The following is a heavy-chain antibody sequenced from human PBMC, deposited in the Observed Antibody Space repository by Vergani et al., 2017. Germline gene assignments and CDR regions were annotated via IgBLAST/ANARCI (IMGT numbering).Heavy chain of an antibody. CDR3: VHRLGYFDWDGAFDV. CDR1: GFSLTTGGEG. D-gene: IGHD3-9*01. V-gene: IGHV2-5*01. CDR2: VYWNDDE. J-gene: IGHJ3*01. Sequence: QITLRESGPTLVKPTQTLTLTCTFSGFSLTTGGEGVGWIRQPPGRALEWLAFVYWNDDERYSPSLKSRVTITKDTSKNEVILTMATMDPVDTATYYCVHRLGYFDWDGAFDVWGPGTMDTVSS.